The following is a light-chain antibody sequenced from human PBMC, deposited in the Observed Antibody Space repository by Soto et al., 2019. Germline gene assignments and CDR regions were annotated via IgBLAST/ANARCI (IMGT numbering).Light chain of an antibody. CDR3: QQYNSYDMWT. J-gene: IGKJ1*01. V-gene: IGKV1-5*01. Sequence: DIQMTQSPSTLSASVGDRVIITCRASHSISNWLAWYQQKPGKAPKLLIYGASSLESGAPSRFSGSGSGTEFTLTISSLQPDDFATYYCQQYNSYDMWTFGQGNKVDIK. CDR1: HSISNW. CDR2: GAS.